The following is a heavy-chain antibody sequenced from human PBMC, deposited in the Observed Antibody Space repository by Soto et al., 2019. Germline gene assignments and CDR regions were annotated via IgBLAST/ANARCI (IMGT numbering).Heavy chain of an antibody. J-gene: IGHJ4*02. CDR3: ARQSSAWGL. Sequence: VGSLRLSCAASGFTFSSYSMSWVRQAPGKGLEWVANIKSDGSETYYVDSVKGRFTISRDNAKNSLYLQMNSLRGEDTAVYYCARQSSAWGLWGQGTLVTVSS. CDR1: GFTFSSYS. D-gene: IGHD3-22*01. V-gene: IGHV3-7*01. CDR2: IKSDGSET.